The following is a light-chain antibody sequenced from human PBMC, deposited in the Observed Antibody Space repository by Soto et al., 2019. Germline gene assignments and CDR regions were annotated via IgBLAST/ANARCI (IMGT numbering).Light chain of an antibody. CDR1: QGISNH. J-gene: IGKJ4*01. CDR2: AAS. CDR3: QKYNSAPPL. Sequence: DIQMTQSPSSLSASVGDRVTITCRASQGISNHLAWYQQKPGKVPKLLIYAASALESGVPSRFSGSGSGTDFTLTISSLQTEDVATYYCQKYNSAPPLFGGGTKVEIK. V-gene: IGKV1-27*01.